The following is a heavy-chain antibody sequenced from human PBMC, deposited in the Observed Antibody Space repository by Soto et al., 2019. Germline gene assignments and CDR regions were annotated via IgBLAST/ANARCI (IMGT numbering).Heavy chain of an antibody. CDR2: IYYSGST. D-gene: IGHD3-3*01. CDR1: DGSISNSGYY. CDR3: ALSLRFLEWSPKNWFAP. Sequence: SETLSLTWTVSDGSISNSGYYWGWIRKPPGKGLEWIGSIYYSGSTYYNPSLKSRVTISVDTSKNQFSLKLSSVTAADTAVYYCALSLRFLEWSPKNWFAPWGQGTLVTVSS. J-gene: IGHJ5*02. V-gene: IGHV4-39*01.